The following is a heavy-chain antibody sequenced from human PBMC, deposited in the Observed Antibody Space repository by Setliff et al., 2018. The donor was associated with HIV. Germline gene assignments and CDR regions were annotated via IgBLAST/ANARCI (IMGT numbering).Heavy chain of an antibody. J-gene: IGHJ1*01. Sequence: SETLSLTCTVSGVSISSGSYYWSWIRQSAGKGLEWIGRIYTSGSTNDNPSLKSRVTISVDTSKNQFTLNLNSVTAADTAVYYCARHDADGGGPFFQHWGQGTPVTVSS. CDR1: GVSISSGSYY. CDR2: IYTSGST. V-gene: IGHV4-61*02. D-gene: IGHD3-16*01. CDR3: ARHDADGGGPFFQH.